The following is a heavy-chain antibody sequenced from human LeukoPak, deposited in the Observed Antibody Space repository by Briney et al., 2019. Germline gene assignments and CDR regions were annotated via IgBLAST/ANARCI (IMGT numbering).Heavy chain of an antibody. J-gene: IGHJ6*03. CDR2: INPNSGGT. CDR1: GYTFTGYY. Sequence: ASVTVSCKASGYTFTGYYMHWVRQAPGQGLEWMGWINPNSGGTNYAQKFQGRVTMTRDTSISTAYMELSRLRSDDTAVYYCARSEQLPYYMDVWGKGTTVTVSS. V-gene: IGHV1-2*02. D-gene: IGHD6-19*01. CDR3: ARSEQLPYYMDV.